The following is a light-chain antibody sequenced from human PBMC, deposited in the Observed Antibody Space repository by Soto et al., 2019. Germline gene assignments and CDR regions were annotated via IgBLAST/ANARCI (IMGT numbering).Light chain of an antibody. Sequence: DIVMTQSPLSLPVTPGEPASISCRSSESLLHSNGYNYLDWYLQKPGQSPQLLIYLGSNRASGVPDRFSGSGSGTDFTLKISRVEAEDVGVYYCMQALQTPAPFGQGTRPAIK. CDR3: MQALQTPAP. CDR2: LGS. V-gene: IGKV2-28*01. CDR1: ESLLHSNGYNY. J-gene: IGKJ5*01.